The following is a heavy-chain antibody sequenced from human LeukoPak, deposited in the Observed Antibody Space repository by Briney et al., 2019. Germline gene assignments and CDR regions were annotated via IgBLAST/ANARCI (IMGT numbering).Heavy chain of an antibody. CDR3: ATRRGGGPYYFDY. CDR1: GFTVSSNH. CDR2: IYSGGST. Sequence: GGSLRLSCAASGFTVSSNHMTWVRQAPGKGLEGVSVIYSGGSTYYADSVRGRFTISRDNSKNTLYLQMNSLRAEDTAVYYCATRRGGGPYYFDYWGQGTLVTVSS. D-gene: IGHD2-15*01. J-gene: IGHJ4*02. V-gene: IGHV3-53*01.